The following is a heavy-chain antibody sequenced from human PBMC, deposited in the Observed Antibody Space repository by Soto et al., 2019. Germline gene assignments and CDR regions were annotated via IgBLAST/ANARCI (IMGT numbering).Heavy chain of an antibody. D-gene: IGHD3-9*01. CDR3: ARAGYSTGFNWFDP. CDR2: IIPIFGTA. CDR1: GGTFSSYA. V-gene: IGHV1-69*13. J-gene: IGHJ5*02. Sequence: GASVKVSCKACGGTFSSYAISWVRQAPGQGLEWMGGIIPIFGTANYAQKFQGRVTITADESTSTAYMELSSLRSEDTAVYYCARAGYSTGFNWFDPWGQGTLVTVSS.